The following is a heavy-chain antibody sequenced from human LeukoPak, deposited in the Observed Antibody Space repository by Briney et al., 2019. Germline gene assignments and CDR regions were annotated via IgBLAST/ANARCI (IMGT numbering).Heavy chain of an antibody. CDR1: GGTFSSYA. CDR3: ATETRGYSSSWTKTDVDY. CDR2: IIPIFGTA. V-gene: IGHV1-69*13. J-gene: IGHJ4*02. D-gene: IGHD6-13*01. Sequence: ASVTVSCKASGGTFSSYAISWVRQAPGQGLEWMGGIIPIFGTANYAQKFQGRATITADESTSTAYMELSSLRSEDTAVYYCATETRGYSSSWTKTDVDYWGQGTLVTVSS.